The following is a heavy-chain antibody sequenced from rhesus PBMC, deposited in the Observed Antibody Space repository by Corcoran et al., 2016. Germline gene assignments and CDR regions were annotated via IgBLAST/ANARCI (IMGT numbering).Heavy chain of an antibody. CDR1: GGSISGGYG. Sequence: QVQLQESGPGLLKPSETLSLTCAVSGGSISGGYGWGWIRQPPGKGLGWIGSIYSRRGNTKYNPARKSQVTISTDTSKNQFSLKLSSVTAADTAVYYCARELVQYLDWFGPDYWGQGVLVTVSA. CDR2: IYSRRGNT. CDR3: ARELVQYLDWFGPDY. V-gene: IGHV4S7*01. D-gene: IGHD3-3*01. J-gene: IGHJ4*01.